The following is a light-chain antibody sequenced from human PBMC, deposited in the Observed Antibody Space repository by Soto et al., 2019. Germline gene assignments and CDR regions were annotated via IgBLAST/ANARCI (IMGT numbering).Light chain of an antibody. Sequence: QSVLTQPASVSGSPGQSITISCTGTNSDVGGYNYVSWYQQHPGKAPKLLIFEVTRRPSGVSNRFSGSKSGNTASLTISGLQADDESDYYCSSYTSVGTYFFGTGTKVTVL. CDR1: NSDVGGYNY. CDR2: EVT. CDR3: SSYTSVGTYF. V-gene: IGLV2-14*01. J-gene: IGLJ1*01.